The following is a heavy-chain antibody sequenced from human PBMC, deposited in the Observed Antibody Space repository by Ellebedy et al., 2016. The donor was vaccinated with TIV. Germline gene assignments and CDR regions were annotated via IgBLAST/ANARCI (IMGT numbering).Heavy chain of an antibody. V-gene: IGHV3-30*03. D-gene: IGHD6-25*01. CDR3: AREGYSSGRAGIFDM. Sequence: GESLKISCSASGFILNGFIIHWVRQAPGKGLQWVAAILKDGDTTHYPDSVRGRFSISRDNAKDTVYREMNSLTDDDTALYYGAREGYSSGRAGIFDMWGQGTMVTVS. J-gene: IGHJ3*02. CDR1: GFILNGFI. CDR2: ILKDGDTT.